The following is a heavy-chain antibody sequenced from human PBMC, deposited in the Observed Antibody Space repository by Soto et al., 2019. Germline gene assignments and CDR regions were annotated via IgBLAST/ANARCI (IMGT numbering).Heavy chain of an antibody. CDR1: GFIFSDHY. D-gene: IGHD5-12*01. V-gene: IGHV3-72*01. J-gene: IGHJ3*01. CDR3: VRGYNSFDV. Sequence: EVPLVESGGGLVQPGGSLRLSCAASGFIFSDHYMDWVRQAPGKGLEWVARSRNKANGYTTEYAASVRGRFTSSRDESSNSLFLQLNSLKTEDTALYYCVRGYNSFDVWGQGTMVTVSS. CDR2: SRNKANGYTT.